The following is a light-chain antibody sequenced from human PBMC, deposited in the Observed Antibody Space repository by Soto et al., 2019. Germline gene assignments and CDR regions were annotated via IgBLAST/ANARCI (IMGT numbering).Light chain of an antibody. Sequence: EIVMTQSPATLSVSPGERATLSCRASQSISSILAWYQQKPGQAPRLLMFRTSSRATGFPARFSGSGSGTEFNLTISSLQSEDFGVYYCQQYNNWPRATFGGGTKVDIK. CDR1: QSISSI. J-gene: IGKJ4*01. CDR2: RTS. CDR3: QQYNNWPRAT. V-gene: IGKV3-15*01.